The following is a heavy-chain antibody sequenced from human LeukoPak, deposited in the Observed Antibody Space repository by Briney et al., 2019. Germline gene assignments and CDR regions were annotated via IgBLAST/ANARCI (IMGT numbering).Heavy chain of an antibody. Sequence: GGSLRLSCAASGFTVSSNYMSWVRQAPGKGLEWVANIKQDGSEKYYVDSVKGRFTISRDNAKNSLYLQMNSLRAEDTAVYYCAKDRTELGDFVDYWGQGTLVSVSS. J-gene: IGHJ4*02. D-gene: IGHD2-21*02. CDR1: GFTVSSNY. CDR3: AKDRTELGDFVDY. CDR2: IKQDGSEK. V-gene: IGHV3-7*01.